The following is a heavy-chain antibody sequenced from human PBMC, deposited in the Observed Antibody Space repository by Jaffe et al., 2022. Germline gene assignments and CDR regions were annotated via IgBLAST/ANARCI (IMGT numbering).Heavy chain of an antibody. Sequence: QVQLQESGPGLVKPSQTLSLTCTVSGGSISSGSYYWSWIRQPAGKGLEWIGRIYTSGSTNYNPSLKSRVTISVDTSKNQFSLKLSSVTAADTAVYYCAREGYSGSYGYWGQGTLVTVSS. CDR3: AREGYSGSYGY. CDR1: GGSISSGSYY. V-gene: IGHV4-61*02. J-gene: IGHJ4*02. CDR2: IYTSGST. D-gene: IGHD1-26*01.